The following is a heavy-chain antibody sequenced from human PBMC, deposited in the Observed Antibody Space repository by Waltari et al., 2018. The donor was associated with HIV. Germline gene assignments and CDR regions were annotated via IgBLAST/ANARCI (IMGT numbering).Heavy chain of an antibody. D-gene: IGHD3-3*01. V-gene: IGHV1-3*01. J-gene: IGHJ6*02. CDR2: INVGNYNT. CDR3: AREYDFWSGGYHYYGMDV. Sequence: QVQLVQSGAVVKKPGASVRISCETSGYTFISYALHWARQAPGQRPEWMGWINVGNYNTKYSQKFQDRVTITGDTSASTGYLDLSSLTSEDTAVYFCAREYDFWSGGYHYYGMDVWGQGTTVTVSS. CDR1: GYTFISYA.